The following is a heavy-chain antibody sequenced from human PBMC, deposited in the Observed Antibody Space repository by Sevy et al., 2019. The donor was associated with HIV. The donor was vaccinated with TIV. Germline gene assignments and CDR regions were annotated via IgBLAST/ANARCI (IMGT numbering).Heavy chain of an antibody. CDR3: ARDIAPATDYDFWSGYSTRTYYYYGMDV. D-gene: IGHD3-3*01. CDR1: GFTFSSYG. CDR2: IWYDGSNK. J-gene: IGHJ6*02. V-gene: IGHV3-33*01. Sequence: GGSLRLSCAASGFTFSSYGMHWVRQAPGKGLEWVAVIWYDGSNKYYADSVKGRFTISRDNSKNTLYLQMNSLRAEDTAVYYCARDIAPATDYDFWSGYSTRTYYYYGMDVRGQGTTVTVSS.